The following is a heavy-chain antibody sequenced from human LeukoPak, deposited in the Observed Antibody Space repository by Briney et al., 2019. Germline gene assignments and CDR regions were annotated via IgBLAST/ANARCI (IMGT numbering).Heavy chain of an antibody. CDR3: ARGGHIYCFDY. J-gene: IGHJ4*02. CDR2: IYYSGNT. CDR1: GGSMSSYY. Sequence: SETLSLSCTVSGGSMSSYYWSWIRQPPGKGLEWIGYIYYSGNTYYNPSLKSRVTISVDTSKNQFSLKLSSVTAADTAVYYCARGGHIYCFDYWGQGTLATVSS. D-gene: IGHD2-15*01. V-gene: IGHV4-59*08.